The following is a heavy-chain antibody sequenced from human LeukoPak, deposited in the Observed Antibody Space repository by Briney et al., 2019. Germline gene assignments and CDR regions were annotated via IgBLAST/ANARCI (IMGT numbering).Heavy chain of an antibody. CDR3: AKNYDSSGYYFFDFDF. D-gene: IGHD3-22*01. CDR1: GFTFRSYA. J-gene: IGHJ4*02. CDR2: ISGSGGST. Sequence: GGSLSLSCAPSGFTFRSYAMSWVRQAPGKGLEWVSAISGSGGSTYYADPVGGRFNISRENSKNTLSRQGDSPRAEDTAIYYYAKNYDSSGYYFFDFDFWGQGTLVTVSS. V-gene: IGHV3-23*01.